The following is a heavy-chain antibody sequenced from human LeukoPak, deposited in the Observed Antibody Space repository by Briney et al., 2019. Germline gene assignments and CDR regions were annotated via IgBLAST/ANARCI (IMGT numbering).Heavy chain of an antibody. V-gene: IGHV3-30*04. CDR1: GFTFSKYA. J-gene: IGHJ5*02. Sequence: GGSLRLSCSASGFTFSKYAIHWVRQAPGKRRGWVSIISYDGSHKYYADSVKGRFTISRDDSSNTLFLQMNSLRPAATAVYYCAIDQLFCSDGSCSAHNWFDPWGPGTLVTVSS. CDR3: AIDQLFCSDGSCSAHNWFDP. CDR2: ISYDGSHK. D-gene: IGHD6-13*01.